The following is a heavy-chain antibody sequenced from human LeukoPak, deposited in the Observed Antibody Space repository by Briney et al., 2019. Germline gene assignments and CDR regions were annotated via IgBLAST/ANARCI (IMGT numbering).Heavy chain of an antibody. D-gene: IGHD1-26*01. J-gene: IGHJ6*03. CDR1: GFTISSYS. CDR2: ISSSSSYI. Sequence: GGSLRLSCAASGFTISSYSMNWVRQAPGKGLEWVSSISSSSSYIYYADSVKGRFTISRDNAKNSLYLQMNSLRAEDTAVYYCARVRGSYYYYYYTDVWGKGTTVTVSS. CDR3: ARVRGSYYYYYYTDV. V-gene: IGHV3-21*01.